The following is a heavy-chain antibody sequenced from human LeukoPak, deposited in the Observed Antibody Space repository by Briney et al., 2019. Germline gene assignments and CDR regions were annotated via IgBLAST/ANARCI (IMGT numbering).Heavy chain of an antibody. CDR1: GFTFRSSW. J-gene: IGHJ5*02. V-gene: IGHV3-74*01. CDR2: INSDGSST. D-gene: IGHD4-23*01. Sequence: PGGSLRLSCAASGFTFRSSWMHWVRQAPGKGLVWVSHINSDGSSTSYADSVKGRFTISRDNSKNTLYLQMNSLRAEDTAVYYCAKGKDGGNLWGQGTLVTVSS. CDR3: AKGKDGGNL.